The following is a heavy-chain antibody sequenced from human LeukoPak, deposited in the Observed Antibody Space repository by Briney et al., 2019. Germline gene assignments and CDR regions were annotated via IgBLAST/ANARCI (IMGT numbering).Heavy chain of an antibody. Sequence: SETLSLTCTVSGGSISSYYWSWIRQPPGKGLEWIGYIYYSGSTNYNPSLKSRVTISVDTSKNQFSLKLSSVTAADTAVYYCARDRSSWGYYFDYWGQGTLVTVSS. D-gene: IGHD2-2*01. CDR1: GGSISSYY. J-gene: IGHJ4*02. V-gene: IGHV4-59*01. CDR2: IYYSGST. CDR3: ARDRSSWGYYFDY.